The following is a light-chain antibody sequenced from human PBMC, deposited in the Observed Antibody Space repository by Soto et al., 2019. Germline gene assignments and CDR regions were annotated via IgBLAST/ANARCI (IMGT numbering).Light chain of an antibody. CDR3: QQYYSYPST. J-gene: IGKJ2*01. CDR2: AAS. Sequence: AIRMTQSPSSFSASTGDRVTITCRASQGISSYLAWYQQKPGKAPKLLIDAASTLQSGVPSRFSGSGSGTDFTLTISCLQSEDVATYYCQQYYSYPSTFGQGTKLEIK. V-gene: IGKV1-8*01. CDR1: QGISSY.